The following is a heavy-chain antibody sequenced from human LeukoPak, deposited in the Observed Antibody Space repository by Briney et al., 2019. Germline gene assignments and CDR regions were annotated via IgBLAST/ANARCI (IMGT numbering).Heavy chain of an antibody. CDR2: IRSKAYGGTT. D-gene: IGHD2-2*01. J-gene: IGHJ6*03. CDR3: TRDSRMYQVLIKTYYYYMDV. V-gene: IGHV3-49*04. CDR1: GFIFGDYA. Sequence: TGGSLRLSCTASGFIFGDYAMSWVRQAPGKGLEWVGIIRSKAYGGTTEYAASVKGRFTISRDDSKSIAYLQMNSLRTEDTAVYYCTRDSRMYQVLIKTYYYYMDVWGKGTTVTVSS.